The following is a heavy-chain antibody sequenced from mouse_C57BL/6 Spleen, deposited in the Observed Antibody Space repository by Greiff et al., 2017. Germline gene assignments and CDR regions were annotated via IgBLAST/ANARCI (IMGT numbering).Heavy chain of an antibody. CDR1: GYTFTDYY. CDR3: ARGGETYLDY. V-gene: IGHV1-26*01. Sequence: EVQLQQSGPELVKPGASVKISCKASGYTFTDYYMNWVKQSPGKSLEWIGYIHPNNGGTSYNQKFKGKATLTVDTSSSTAYMERRSLTSEDSAVYYCARGGETYLDYGGQGTTLTVSS. J-gene: IGHJ2*01. CDR2: IHPNNGGT.